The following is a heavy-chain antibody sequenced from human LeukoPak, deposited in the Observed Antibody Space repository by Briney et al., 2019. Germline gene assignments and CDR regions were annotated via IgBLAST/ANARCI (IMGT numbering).Heavy chain of an antibody. Sequence: SETLSLTCTVSGGSIRTYYWSWIRQPPGKGLECIGYIYYSGSTNYNPSLMSRVTISVGTSKNQFSLKLSSVTAADTAVYYCARVRQDYDLLTGYSYYYAMDVWGKGTTVTVSS. CDR3: ARVRQDYDLLTGYSYYYAMDV. V-gene: IGHV4-59*01. CDR2: IYYSGST. CDR1: GGSIRTYY. D-gene: IGHD3-9*01. J-gene: IGHJ6*04.